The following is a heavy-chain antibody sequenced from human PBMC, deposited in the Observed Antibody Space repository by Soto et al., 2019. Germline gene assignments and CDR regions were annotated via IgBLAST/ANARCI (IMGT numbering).Heavy chain of an antibody. D-gene: IGHD4-17*01. J-gene: IGHJ3*01. V-gene: IGHV3-21*06. Sequence: LRLSCEGSGFNFRNFNMIWVRQAPGKGLEWVSSVSGSSSYIYYADSVKGRFAVSRDNANNLVFLQMNGLRPEDTAMYYCARDLRGHYGPWGQGTMVTVSS. CDR3: ARDLRGHYGP. CDR1: GFNFRNFN. CDR2: VSGSSSYI.